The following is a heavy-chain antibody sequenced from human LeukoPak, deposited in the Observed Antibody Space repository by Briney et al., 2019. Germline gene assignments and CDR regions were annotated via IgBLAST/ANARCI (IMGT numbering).Heavy chain of an antibody. Sequence: GASVKVSCKVSGYTLTELSMHWVRQAPGKGLEWVSSISGSGSTIYYADPVKGRFTISRDNSKNTLYLQMNSLRAEDTAIYYCAKDMAEYNSNWNPLDSWGQGTLVTVSS. J-gene: IGHJ4*02. CDR1: GYTLTELS. D-gene: IGHD1-1*01. V-gene: IGHV3-23*01. CDR2: ISGSGSTI. CDR3: AKDMAEYNSNWNPLDS.